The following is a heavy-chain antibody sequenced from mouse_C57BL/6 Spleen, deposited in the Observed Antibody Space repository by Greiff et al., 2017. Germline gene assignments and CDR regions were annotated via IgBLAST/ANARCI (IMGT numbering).Heavy chain of an antibody. Sequence: EVKLMESEGGLVQPGSSMKLSCTASGFTFSDYYMAWVRQVPEKGLEWVANINYDGSSTYYLDSLKSRFIISRDNAKNILYLQMSSLKSEDTATYYCARDPYDYGGVYFDYWGQGTTLTVSS. CDR2: INYDGSST. J-gene: IGHJ2*01. D-gene: IGHD2-4*01. CDR3: ARDPYDYGGVYFDY. CDR1: GFTFSDYY. V-gene: IGHV5-16*01.